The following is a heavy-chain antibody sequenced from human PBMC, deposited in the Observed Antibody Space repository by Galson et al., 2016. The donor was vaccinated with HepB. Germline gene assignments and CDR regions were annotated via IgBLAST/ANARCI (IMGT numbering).Heavy chain of an antibody. D-gene: IGHD3-10*01. CDR2: IHPGDSDT. CDR1: GYSFTSNW. CDR3: SVAGITSSGGFDI. J-gene: IGHJ3*02. Sequence: QSGAEVKKPGESLKISCKGSGYSFTSNWIGWVRQMPRKGLEWMGIIHPGDSDTRYSPSFQGQVTISADKSISTAYLQWSSLKASDTAMYYCSVAGITSSGGFDIWGQGTMVTVSS. V-gene: IGHV5-51*01.